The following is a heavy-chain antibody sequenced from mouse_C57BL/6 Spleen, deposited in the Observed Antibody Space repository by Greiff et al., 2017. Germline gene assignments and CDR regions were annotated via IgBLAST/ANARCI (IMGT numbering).Heavy chain of an antibody. CDR1: GYAFTNYL. D-gene: IGHD2-1*01. Sequence: QVQLQQSGAELVRPGTSVKVSCKASGYAFTNYLIEWVKQRPGQGLEWIGVINPGSGGTNYNEKFKGKATLTADKSSSTAYMQLSSLTSEDYAVYFCARSYGNYEYFDVWGTGTTVTVSS. V-gene: IGHV1-54*01. J-gene: IGHJ1*03. CDR3: ARSYGNYEYFDV. CDR2: INPGSGGT.